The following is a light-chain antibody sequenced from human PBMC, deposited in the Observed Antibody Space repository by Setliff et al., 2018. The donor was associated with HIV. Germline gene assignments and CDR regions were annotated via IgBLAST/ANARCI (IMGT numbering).Light chain of an antibody. V-gene: IGLV2-14*03. CDR2: DVS. J-gene: IGLJ1*01. CDR1: SSDVGGYNF. CDR3: SSYTNTPLYV. Sequence: ALTQPASVSGSPGQSIPISCTGTSSDVGGYNFVSWYQQHPGKAPKLMIYDVSNRPSGASNRFSGSKSGNTTSLTISGLQAEDEADYYCSSYTNTPLYVFGTGTKATVL.